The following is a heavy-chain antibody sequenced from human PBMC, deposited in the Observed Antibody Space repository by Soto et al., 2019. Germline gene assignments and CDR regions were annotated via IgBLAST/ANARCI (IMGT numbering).Heavy chain of an antibody. D-gene: IGHD1-26*01. CDR3: AKDPGPAIVGATSYFDY. J-gene: IGHJ4*02. V-gene: IGHV3-30*18. Sequence: GGSLRLSCAASGFTFSSYGMHWVRQAPGKGLEWVAVISYDGSNKYYADSVKGRFTISRDNSKNTLYLQMNSLRAEDTAVYYCAKDPGPAIVGATSYFDYWGQGTLVTVS. CDR2: ISYDGSNK. CDR1: GFTFSSYG.